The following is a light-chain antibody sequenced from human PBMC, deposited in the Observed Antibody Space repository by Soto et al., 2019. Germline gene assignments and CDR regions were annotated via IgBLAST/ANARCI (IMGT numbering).Light chain of an antibody. CDR1: EDVAKF. Sequence: EIAMTQSPSTLSASVGDTFSVTCRASEDVAKFLAWHQQTPGIVPEILISDASDLKSGVPSRFRGSGSGSDLPLTISGLQPDDSETYYCQQYKTSWTFGQGTKVEIK. CDR2: DAS. J-gene: IGKJ1*01. V-gene: IGKV1-5*01. CDR3: QQYKTSWT.